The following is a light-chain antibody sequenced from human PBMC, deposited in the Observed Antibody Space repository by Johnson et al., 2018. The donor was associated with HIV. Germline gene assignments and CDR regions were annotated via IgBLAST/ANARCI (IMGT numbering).Light chain of an antibody. J-gene: IGLJ1*01. CDR1: NSNIGNNY. Sequence: QSVLTQPPSVSAAPGQKVTISCSGSNSNIGNNYVSWYQHLPGTAPKLLIYENNKRPSGIPDRFSGSKFGTSATLGITGLQTGDEADYYCGTWNSSLSVQNYVCGTGTKVTVV. CDR2: ENN. V-gene: IGLV1-51*02. CDR3: GTWNSSLSVQNYV.